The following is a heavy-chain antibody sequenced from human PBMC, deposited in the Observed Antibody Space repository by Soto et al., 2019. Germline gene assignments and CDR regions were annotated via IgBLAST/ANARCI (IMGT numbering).Heavy chain of an antibody. CDR1: GYPFSNYA. J-gene: IGHJ6*02. V-gene: IGHV1-3*05. CDR3: ATSTYCSSSTCYQWYGMDV. D-gene: IGHD2-2*01. Sequence: QVQLVQSGAEEKKPGASVKVSCKASGYPFSNYAMHWVRQAPGQGLEWMGWINAGNGNSKYSQKFQGRVTITRDTSANTAYMEVDSLRSEDTAVYYCATSTYCSSSTCYQWYGMDVWGQGTTVTVSS. CDR2: INAGNGNS.